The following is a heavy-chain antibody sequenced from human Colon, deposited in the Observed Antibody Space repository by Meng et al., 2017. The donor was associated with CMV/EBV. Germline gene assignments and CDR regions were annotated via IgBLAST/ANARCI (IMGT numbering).Heavy chain of an antibody. V-gene: IGHV4-59*01. Sequence: GSLRLSCTVSGGSISSYYWSWIRQPPGKGLEWIGYIYYSGSTNYTPSLKSRVTISVDTSKNQFSLKLSSVTAADTAVYYCARDGLIDDFWSGYESYGMDVWGQGTTVTVSS. D-gene: IGHD3-3*01. CDR3: ARDGLIDDFWSGYESYGMDV. CDR1: GGSISSYY. J-gene: IGHJ6*02. CDR2: IYYSGST.